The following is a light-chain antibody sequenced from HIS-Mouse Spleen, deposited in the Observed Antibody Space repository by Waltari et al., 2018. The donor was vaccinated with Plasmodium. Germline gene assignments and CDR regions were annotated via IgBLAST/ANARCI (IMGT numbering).Light chain of an antibody. J-gene: IGKJ3*01. Sequence: DIQMTQSPSSLSASVGDRVTITCQASQDISNYLNWYQQKPGKAPKLLIDDASNLETGVQSRFSGSGSGTDFTFTISSLQPEDIATYYCQQYDNLPPLFTFGPGTKVDIK. V-gene: IGKV1-33*01. CDR3: QQYDNLPPLFT. CDR1: QDISNY. CDR2: DAS.